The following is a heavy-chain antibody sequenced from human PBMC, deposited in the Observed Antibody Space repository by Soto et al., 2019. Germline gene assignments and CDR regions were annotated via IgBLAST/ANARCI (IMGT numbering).Heavy chain of an antibody. J-gene: IGHJ5*02. V-gene: IGHV4-34*01. CDR1: GGSFSGYY. CDR2: INHSGST. D-gene: IGHD3-16*01. CDR3: AKGWGSNWFDP. Sequence: SETLSLTCAVYGGSFSGYYWSWIRQPPGKGLEWIGEINHSGSTNYNPSLKSRVTISVDTSKNQFSLKLSSVTAADTAVYYCAKGWGSNWFDPWGQGTLVTVSS.